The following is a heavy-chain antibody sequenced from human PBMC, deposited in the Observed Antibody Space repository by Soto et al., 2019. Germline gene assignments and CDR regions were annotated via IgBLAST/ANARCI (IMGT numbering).Heavy chain of an antibody. J-gene: IGHJ4*02. CDR3: AKDAPGSGWISDY. V-gene: IGHV3-23*01. CDR2: IGGSGGDT. Sequence: GESLKISCAASGFTFSIYAMTWVRQAPGKGLEWVSTIGGSGGDTPYADFVRGQFTISRDNSRNTLYLQMNSLRAEDTAVYYCAKDAPGSGWISDYWDQGTLVTVSS. D-gene: IGHD3-22*01. CDR1: GFTFSIYA.